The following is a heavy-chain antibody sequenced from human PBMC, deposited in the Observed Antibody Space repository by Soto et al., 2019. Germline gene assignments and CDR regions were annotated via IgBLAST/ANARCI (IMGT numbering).Heavy chain of an antibody. CDR2: LSGSGSLS. D-gene: IGHD2-15*01. V-gene: IGHV3-23*01. J-gene: IGHJ4*02. CDR1: GLTFNTFA. Sequence: EVLLLESGGGLVQPGGSLRLSCAASGLTFNTFAMTWVRQAPGKGLEWVSALSGSGSLSYYADSLKGRFTISRDNSKHTMYLQMNNLRVDETAVYFCARDRGGALDSWVQGTLVTVSS. CDR3: ARDRGGALDS.